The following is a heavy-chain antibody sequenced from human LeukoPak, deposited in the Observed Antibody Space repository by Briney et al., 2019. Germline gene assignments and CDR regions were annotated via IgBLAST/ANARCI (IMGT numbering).Heavy chain of an antibody. J-gene: IGHJ4*02. V-gene: IGHV4-59*08. Sequence: PSETLSLTCTVSTGSISSYYWSWIRQPPGKGLEWIGYIYYSGSTNYNPSLKSRVTISVDTSKNQFSLKLSSVTAADTAVYYCARLGELYSGYDLWGQGTLVTVSS. CDR1: TGSISSYY. D-gene: IGHD5-12*01. CDR3: ARLGELYSGYDL. CDR2: IYYSGST.